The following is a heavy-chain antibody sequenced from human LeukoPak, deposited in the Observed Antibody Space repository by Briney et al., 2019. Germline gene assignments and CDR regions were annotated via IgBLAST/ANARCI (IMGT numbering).Heavy chain of an antibody. J-gene: IGHJ4*02. D-gene: IGHD2-21*01. V-gene: IGHV3-7*01. CDR1: GFTFTSYW. CDR2: IKQDGSEK. CDR3: ARAPAYCGGDCWAGGASDY. Sequence: GGSLRLSCAASGFTFTSYWMSWVRQAPGKGLEWVANIKQDGSEKYYVDSAKGRFTISRDNAKNSLYLQMNSLRAEDTAVYYCARAPAYCGGDCWAGGASDYWGQGTLVTVSS.